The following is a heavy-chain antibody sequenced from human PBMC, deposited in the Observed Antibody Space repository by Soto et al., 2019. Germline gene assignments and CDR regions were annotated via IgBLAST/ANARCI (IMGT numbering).Heavy chain of an antibody. V-gene: IGHV1-18*01. Sequence: ASVKVSCKASGYTFTSYGISWVRQAPGQGLEWMGWISAYNGNTNYAQKLQGRVTMTTYTSTSTAYMELRSLRSDDTAVYYSARRITIFGVVIPPSYYYYYMDVWGKGTTVTVSS. CDR2: ISAYNGNT. CDR1: GYTFTSYG. J-gene: IGHJ6*03. D-gene: IGHD3-3*01. CDR3: ARRITIFGVVIPPSYYYYYMDV.